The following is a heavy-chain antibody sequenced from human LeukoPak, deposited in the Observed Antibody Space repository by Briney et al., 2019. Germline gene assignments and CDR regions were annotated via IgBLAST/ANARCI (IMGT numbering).Heavy chain of an antibody. CDR1: GFTFSSNP. J-gene: IGHJ4*02. V-gene: IGHV3-23*01. CDR2: ISGSGGST. Sequence: GGSLRLSCAASGFTFSSNPMSWVRQAPGKGLEWVSAISGSGGSTYYADSVKGRFTISRDNSKNTLYLQMNSLRAEDTAVYYCAKKGYSGYDPFDYWGQGTLVTVSS. D-gene: IGHD5-12*01. CDR3: AKKGYSGYDPFDY.